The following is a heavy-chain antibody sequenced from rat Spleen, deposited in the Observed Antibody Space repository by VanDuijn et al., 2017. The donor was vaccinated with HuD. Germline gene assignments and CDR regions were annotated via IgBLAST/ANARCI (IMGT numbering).Heavy chain of an antibody. CDR1: GFTFNNYW. V-gene: IGHV5-31*01. CDR3: TRCFMYTTGLDY. Sequence: EVQLVESGGGLVQPGRSLKLSCVASGFTFNNYWMTWIRQAPGKGLEWVASITNTGGSTYYPDSVKGRFTISRDNAKSTLYLQMNSLRYEDTATYYCTRCFMYTTGLDYWGQGVMVTVSS. CDR2: ITNTGGST. J-gene: IGHJ2*01. D-gene: IGHD1-6*01.